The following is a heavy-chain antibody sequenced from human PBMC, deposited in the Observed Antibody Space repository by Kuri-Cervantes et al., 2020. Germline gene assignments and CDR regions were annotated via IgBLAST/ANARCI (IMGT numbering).Heavy chain of an antibody. Sequence: GESLKISCAASGFTFSSYAMSWVRQAPGKGLEWVSAISGSGGSTYYADSVKGRFTISRDNSKNTLYLQMNSLRAEDTAVYYCAKDLSYGGNYCFDYWGQGTLVTVSS. J-gene: IGHJ4*02. D-gene: IGHD4-23*01. CDR2: ISGSGGST. CDR1: GFTFSSYA. CDR3: AKDLSYGGNYCFDY. V-gene: IGHV3-23*01.